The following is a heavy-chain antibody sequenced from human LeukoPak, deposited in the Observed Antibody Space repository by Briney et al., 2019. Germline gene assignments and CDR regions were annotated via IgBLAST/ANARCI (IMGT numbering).Heavy chain of an antibody. CDR1: GFTFSSYS. CDR2: ISSSSSTI. Sequence: GGSLRLSCAASGFTFSSYSMNWVRQAPGKGLEWVSYISSSSSTIYYADSVKGRFTISRDNAKNSLYLQMNSLRAEDTAVYYCARDRAGYSYTFFDYWGQGTLVTVSS. CDR3: ARDRAGYSYTFFDY. J-gene: IGHJ4*02. D-gene: IGHD5-18*01. V-gene: IGHV3-48*01.